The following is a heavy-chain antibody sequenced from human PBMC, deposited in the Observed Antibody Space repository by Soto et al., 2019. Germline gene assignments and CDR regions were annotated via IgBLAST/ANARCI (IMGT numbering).Heavy chain of an antibody. CDR3: ARVYSGYDYRGWFDP. V-gene: IGHV4-31*03. Sequence: SETLSLTCTVSGGSISSGGYYWSWIRQHPGKGLEWIGYIYYSGITYNNPSLKSRVTISVDTSKNQFSLKLSSVTAADTAVYYCARVYSGYDYRGWFDPWGQGSLVTVSS. D-gene: IGHD5-12*01. J-gene: IGHJ5*02. CDR1: GGSISSGGYY. CDR2: IYYSGIT.